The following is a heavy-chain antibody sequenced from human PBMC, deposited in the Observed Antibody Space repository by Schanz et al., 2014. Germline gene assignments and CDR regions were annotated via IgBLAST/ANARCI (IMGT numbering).Heavy chain of an antibody. CDR3: ARGYGDSPTDF. D-gene: IGHD4-17*01. CDR1: GITFSTYV. Sequence: QVQLVQSGAEVKKPGSSVKVSCKASGITFSTYVVVCVRQAPGQGLEWMGMINPSGGSTTYAQKFQGRVTITADRSTSTAYMELSSLRSEDTAVYYCARGYGDSPTDFWGQGTLVTVSS. V-gene: IGHV1-69*04. J-gene: IGHJ4*02. CDR2: INPSGGST.